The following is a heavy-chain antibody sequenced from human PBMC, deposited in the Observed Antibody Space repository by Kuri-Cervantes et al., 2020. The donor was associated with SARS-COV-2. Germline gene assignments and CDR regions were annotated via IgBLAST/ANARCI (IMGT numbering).Heavy chain of an antibody. D-gene: IGHD1-1*01. CDR1: GINFSSYG. Sequence: GESLKISCAASGINFSSYGMHWVRQAPGKGLDLVALISYDGSNTDYADSVKGRFTISSDNSKNTLYLQMNSLRAEDTAVYYCVRDGDHWNFDYWGQGTRVTVSS. J-gene: IGHJ4*02. CDR2: ISYDGSNT. CDR3: VRDGDHWNFDY. V-gene: IGHV3-30*03.